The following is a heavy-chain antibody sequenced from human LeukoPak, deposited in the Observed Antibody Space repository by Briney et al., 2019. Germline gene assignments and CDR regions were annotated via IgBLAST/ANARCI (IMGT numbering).Heavy chain of an antibody. CDR1: GYTFTRYY. CDR2: MNPNSGNT. D-gene: IGHD3-22*01. J-gene: IGHJ3*02. CDR3: ARGIGYDSSGNGALDI. Sequence: GASVKVSCKASGYTFTRYYMHWVRQATGQGLEWMGWMNPNSGNTGYAQKFQGRVTITRNTYISTAYMELSSRRSEDTAVYYCARGIGYDSSGNGALDIWGQGTMVTVSS. V-gene: IGHV1-8*03.